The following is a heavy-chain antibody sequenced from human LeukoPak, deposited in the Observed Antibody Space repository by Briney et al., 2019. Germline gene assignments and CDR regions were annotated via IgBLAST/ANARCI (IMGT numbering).Heavy chain of an antibody. J-gene: IGHJ4*02. D-gene: IGHD4-17*01. CDR1: GFTFSTYT. V-gene: IGHV3-21*01. CDR3: ARVNGDYERGGAPDY. CDR2: ISSSSIYV. Sequence: GGSLRLSCAASGFTFSTYTMNWVRQAPGKGLEWVSSISSSSIYVYYTDSVKGRFTISRDNARNSVYLQMNNLRAEDTAVYYCARVNGDYERGGAPDYWGQGTLVTVSS.